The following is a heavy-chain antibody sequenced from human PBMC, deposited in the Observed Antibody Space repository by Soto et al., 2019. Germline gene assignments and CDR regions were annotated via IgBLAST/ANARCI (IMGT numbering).Heavy chain of an antibody. CDR2: ISAYNGNT. J-gene: IGHJ3*02. Sequence: ASVKVSCKASGYTFTSYGISWVRQAPGQGLEWMGWISAYNGNTNYAQKLQGRVTMTTDTSTSTAYMELRSLRSDDTAVYYCARDIVVVVAATRGAFDIWGQGTMVTDSS. CDR1: GYTFTSYG. V-gene: IGHV1-18*04. CDR3: ARDIVVVVAATRGAFDI. D-gene: IGHD2-15*01.